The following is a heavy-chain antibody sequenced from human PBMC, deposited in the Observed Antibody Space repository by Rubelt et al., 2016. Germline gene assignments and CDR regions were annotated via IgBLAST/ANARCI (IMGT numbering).Heavy chain of an antibody. CDR2: IKQLGSEK. CDR1: GFSFGSHW. Sequence: GGSLRLSCVGSGFSFGSHWMSWVRQAPGKGLEWVASIKQLGSEKHYVDSVRARFTISRDNSKNTLYLEINSLRVEDTAVYYCGRDWGKGDSFYIDVWGKGTTVTVSS. CDR3: GRDWGKGDSFYIDV. D-gene: IGHD2-21*01. V-gene: IGHV3-7*01. J-gene: IGHJ6*03.